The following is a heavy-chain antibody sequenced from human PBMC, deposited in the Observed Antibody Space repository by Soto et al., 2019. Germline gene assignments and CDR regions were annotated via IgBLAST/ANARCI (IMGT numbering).Heavy chain of an antibody. CDR2: INPSVGTT. CDR1: GDTFSSNY. D-gene: IGHD3-22*01. Sequence: ASVKVSCKASGDTFSSNYMHWVRQAPGQGLEWIGIINPSVGTTNYAQKFQGRVTITWDESTSTFYMELNSLRSEDTAVYYCASYDSSGSPRYWGQGTLVTVSS. V-gene: IGHV1-46*03. CDR3: ASYDSSGSPRY. J-gene: IGHJ4*02.